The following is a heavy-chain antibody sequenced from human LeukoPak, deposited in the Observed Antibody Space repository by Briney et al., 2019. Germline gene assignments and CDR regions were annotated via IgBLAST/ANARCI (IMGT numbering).Heavy chain of an antibody. CDR2: IIPIFGTA. CDR1: GGTFSSYA. D-gene: IGHD5-24*01. CDR3: ARVYDGYPSWYFDY. Sequence: ASVKVSCKASGGTFSSYAISWVRQAPGQGLEWMGGIIPIFGTANYAQKFQGRVTITADESTSTAYMEPSSLRSEDTAVYYCARVYDGYPSWYFDYWGQGTLVTVSS. J-gene: IGHJ4*02. V-gene: IGHV1-69*13.